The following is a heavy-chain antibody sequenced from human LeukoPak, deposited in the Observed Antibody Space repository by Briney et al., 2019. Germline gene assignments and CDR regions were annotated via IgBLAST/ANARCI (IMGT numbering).Heavy chain of an antibody. CDR1: GFTFSSYA. V-gene: IGHV3-23*01. CDR3: AKDHGDYVFDY. J-gene: IGHJ4*02. CDR2: ISGSGGST. D-gene: IGHD4-17*01. Sequence: GGSLRLSCAASGFTFSSYAMSWVRQAPGKGLEWVSGISGSGGSTYYAASVKGRFTISRDNSKNTLYLQMNSLRAEDTAVYYCAKDHGDYVFDYWGQGTLVTVSS.